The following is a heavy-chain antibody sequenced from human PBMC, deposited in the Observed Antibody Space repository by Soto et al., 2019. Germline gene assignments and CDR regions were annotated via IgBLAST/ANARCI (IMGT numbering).Heavy chain of an antibody. Sequence: ASVKVSCKASGYTFTSYDINWVRQATGQGLEWMGIINPSGGSTGYAQKFQGRVTMTRNTSISTAYMELSSLRSEDTAVYYCARLSVYATPSYYYYGMDVWGQGTTVTVSS. CDR3: ARLSVYATPSYYYYGMDV. V-gene: IGHV1-8*01. J-gene: IGHJ6*02. D-gene: IGHD2-8*01. CDR2: INPSGGST. CDR1: GYTFTSYD.